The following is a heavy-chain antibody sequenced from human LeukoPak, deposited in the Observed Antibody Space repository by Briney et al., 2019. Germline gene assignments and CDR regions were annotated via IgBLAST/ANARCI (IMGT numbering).Heavy chain of an antibody. CDR2: IYNSGST. D-gene: IGHD3-16*01. CDR3: ARVMTTLPNYYYYHYMDV. J-gene: IGHJ6*03. Sequence: SETLSLTCTVSGGSISSNYWSWIRQPPGKGLEWIGDIYNSGSTNYNPSLKSRVTISVDMSKNQFSLKLSSVTAADTAVYYCARVMTTLPNYYYYHYMDVWGKGTTVTVSS. V-gene: IGHV4-59*01. CDR1: GGSISSNY.